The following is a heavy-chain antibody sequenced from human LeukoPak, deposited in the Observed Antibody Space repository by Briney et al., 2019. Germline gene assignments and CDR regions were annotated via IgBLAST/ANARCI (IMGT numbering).Heavy chain of an antibody. V-gene: IGHV3-23*01. CDR3: AKGRIQSYMAPEY. CDR1: AFTFGSFG. CDR2: ISDTGGST. D-gene: IGHD4-11*01. J-gene: IGHJ4*02. Sequence: GGSLRLSCAVSAFTFGSFGMSWVRQAPGKGLEWVSAISDTGGSTFYADSVKGRFTISRDNSKNTLYLQMNSLRTEDTAIYYCAKGRIQSYMAPEYWGQGTLVTVSS.